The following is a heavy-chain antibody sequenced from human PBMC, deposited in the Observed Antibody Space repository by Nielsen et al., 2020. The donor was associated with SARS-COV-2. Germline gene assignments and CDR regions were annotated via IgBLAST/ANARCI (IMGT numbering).Heavy chain of an antibody. CDR1: GFTFNTYA. CDR3: SKDGTRYSSGWAPRGGYFDN. D-gene: IGHD6-19*01. Sequence: GESLKISCTAFGFTFNTYAMAWVRQAPGKGLEWVSTISAGGRISFADSVKGRFTISRDNSENTLFLQMNRLSADDTAICYCSKDGTRYSSGWAPRGGYFDNWGQGTLVTVSS. CDR2: ISAGGRI. V-gene: IGHV3-23*01. J-gene: IGHJ4*02.